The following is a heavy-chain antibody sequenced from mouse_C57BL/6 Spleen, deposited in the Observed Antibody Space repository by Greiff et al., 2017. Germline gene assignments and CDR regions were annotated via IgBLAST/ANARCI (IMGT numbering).Heavy chain of an antibody. CDR3: ARYSSGCFAY. CDR2: IDPSDSYT. CDR1: GYTFTSYW. Sequence: QVKLQQPGAELVMPGASVKLSCKASGYTFTSYWMHWVKQRPGQGLEWIGEIDPSDSYTNYNQKFKGKSTLTVDKSSSTAYMQLSSLTSVDSAVYYCARYSSGCFAYWGQGTLVTVSA. V-gene: IGHV1-69*01. D-gene: IGHD3-2*02. J-gene: IGHJ3*01.